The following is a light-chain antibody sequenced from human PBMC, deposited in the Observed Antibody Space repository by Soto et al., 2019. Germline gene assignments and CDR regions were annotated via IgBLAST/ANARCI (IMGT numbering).Light chain of an antibody. J-gene: IGLJ3*02. Sequence: QLVLTQPASVSGSPGQSITISCTGTISDVGAYNYVSWYQQHPGKAPKLMIHDVSNRPSGVSNRFSGSKSGNTASLTISGLQAEDEADYYCSSYTSSNTPWVFGGGTKLTVL. CDR1: ISDVGAYNY. CDR3: SSYTSSNTPWV. V-gene: IGLV2-14*01. CDR2: DVS.